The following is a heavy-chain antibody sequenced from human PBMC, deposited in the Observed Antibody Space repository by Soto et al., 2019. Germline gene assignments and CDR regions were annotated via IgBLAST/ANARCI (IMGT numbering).Heavy chain of an antibody. J-gene: IGHJ4*02. CDR2: IYSGGTT. V-gene: IGHV3-66*01. Sequence: EVQLVESGGGLVQPGGSLRLSCAASGFTVSTNYMNWVRQAPGKGLEWVSVIYSGGTTYYADSVKGRFTISTDNSKNTLYLQMNSLRAEDTAVYYCARDLRGRMNGVTTYYFDSWGQGTLVTVSS. D-gene: IGHD4-17*01. CDR1: GFTVSTNY. CDR3: ARDLRGRMNGVTTYYFDS.